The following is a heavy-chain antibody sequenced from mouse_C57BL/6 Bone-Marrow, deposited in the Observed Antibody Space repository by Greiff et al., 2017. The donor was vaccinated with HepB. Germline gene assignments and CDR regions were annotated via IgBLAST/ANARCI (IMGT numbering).Heavy chain of an antibody. V-gene: IGHV1-69*01. J-gene: IGHJ1*03. D-gene: IGHD3-3*01. CDR2: IDPSDSYT. Sequence: VQLQQPGAELVMPGASVKLSCKASGYTFTSYWMHWVKQRPGQGLEWIGEIDPSDSYTNYNQKFKGKSTLTVDKSSSTAYMQLSSLTSEDSAVYYCAKEGDCDWYFDVWGTGTTVTVSS. CDR3: AKEGDCDWYFDV. CDR1: GYTFTSYW.